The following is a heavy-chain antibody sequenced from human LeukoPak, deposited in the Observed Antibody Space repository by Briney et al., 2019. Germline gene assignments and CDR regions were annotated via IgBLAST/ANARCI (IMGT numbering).Heavy chain of an antibody. CDR1: GFTFSSYA. CDR2: ISYDGSNK. J-gene: IGHJ6*04. D-gene: IGHD3-3*01. V-gene: IGHV3-30-3*01. Sequence: GRSLRLSCAASGFTFSSYAMHWVRQAPGKGLEWVAVISYDGSNKYYADSVKGRFTISRDNSKNTLYLQMNSLRAEDTAVYCCARDYDFWSGSRPPGWGKGTTVTVSS. CDR3: ARDYDFWSGSRPPG.